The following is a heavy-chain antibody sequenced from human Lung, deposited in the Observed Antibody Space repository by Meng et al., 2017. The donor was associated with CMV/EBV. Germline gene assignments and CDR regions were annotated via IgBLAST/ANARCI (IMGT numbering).Heavy chain of an antibody. CDR3: ARVGQWLPIDY. Sequence: VPLQCAGPGLARPAVTLSLTCAVAGGSSSSSNWGSWVRQPPGKGLEWIGEIYHSGSTNYNPSLKSRVTISVDKSKNQFSLNLSSVTAADTSLYYCARVGQWLPIDYWGQGTLVTVSS. CDR1: GGSSSSSNW. J-gene: IGHJ4*02. D-gene: IGHD6-19*01. V-gene: IGHV4-4*02. CDR2: IYHSGST.